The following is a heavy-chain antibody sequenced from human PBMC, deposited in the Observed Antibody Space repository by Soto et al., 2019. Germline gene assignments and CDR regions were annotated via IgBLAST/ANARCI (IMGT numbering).Heavy chain of an antibody. V-gene: IGHV4-59*08. CDR2: IYYSGST. CDR3: ARRYGSAIDY. J-gene: IGHJ4*02. Sequence: QVQLQESGPGLVKPSETLCLTCTVSGGSISSYYWSWIRQPPGKGLEWIGYIYYSGSTNYNPSLKSRVTTSVDTSKNQFSLKLSSVTAADTAVYYCARRYGSAIDYWGQGTLVTVSS. D-gene: IGHD1-26*01. CDR1: GGSISSYY.